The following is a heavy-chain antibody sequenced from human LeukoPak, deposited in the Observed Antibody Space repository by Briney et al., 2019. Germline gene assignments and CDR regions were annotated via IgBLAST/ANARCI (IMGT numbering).Heavy chain of an antibody. CDR2: IYYSGST. Sequence: KPSETLSLTCTVSGGSISSYYWSWIRQPPGKGLERIGYIYYSGSTNYNPSLKSRVTISVDTSKNQFSLKLSSVTAADTAVYYCARDYDILTGSDYWGQGTLVTVSS. V-gene: IGHV4-59*08. CDR1: GGSISSYY. CDR3: ARDYDILTGSDY. J-gene: IGHJ4*02. D-gene: IGHD3-9*01.